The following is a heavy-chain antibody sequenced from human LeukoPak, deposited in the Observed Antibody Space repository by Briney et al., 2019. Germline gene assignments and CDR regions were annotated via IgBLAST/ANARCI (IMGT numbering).Heavy chain of an antibody. CDR1: GGSISSYY. CDR3: AREFPYSGSYYRRSYYYYMDV. Sequence: SETLSLTCTVSGGSISSYYWSWIRQPAGKGLEWIGRIYTSGSTNYNPSLKSRVTMSVDTSKNQFSLKLSSVTAADTAVYYCAREFPYSGSYYRRSYYYYMDVWGKGTTVTVAS. V-gene: IGHV4-4*07. J-gene: IGHJ6*03. D-gene: IGHD1-26*01. CDR2: IYTSGST.